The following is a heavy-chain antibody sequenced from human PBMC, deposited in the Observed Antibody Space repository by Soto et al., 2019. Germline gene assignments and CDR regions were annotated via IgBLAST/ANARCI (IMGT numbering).Heavy chain of an antibody. J-gene: IGHJ6*02. V-gene: IGHV3-23*01. CDR2: ISGSGGST. Sequence: GGSLRLSCAASGFTFSSYAMSWVRQAPGKGLEWVSAISGSGGSTYYADSVKGRFTISRDNSKNTLYLQMNSLRAEDTAVYYCAKDLDRELLVFPFYHYYGIDFRCPGTTVTVFS. D-gene: IGHD2-15*01. CDR3: AKDLDRELLVFPFYHYYGIDF. CDR1: GFTFSSYA.